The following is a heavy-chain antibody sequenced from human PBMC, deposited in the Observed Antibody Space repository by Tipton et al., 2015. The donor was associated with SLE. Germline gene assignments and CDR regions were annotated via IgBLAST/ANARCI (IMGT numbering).Heavy chain of an antibody. V-gene: IGHV4-30-4*07. CDR1: GGSISSGGYS. CDR2: IYHSGST. Sequence: TLSLTCAVSGGSISSGGYSWSWIRQPPGKGLEWIGYIYHSGSTFYSPSLRSRVTISVDTSKNQFSLKMTSVTAADTAVYYCAREETTVLTTAFDSWGQGALVTVSS. CDR3: AREETTVLTTAFDS. J-gene: IGHJ4*02. D-gene: IGHD4/OR15-4a*01.